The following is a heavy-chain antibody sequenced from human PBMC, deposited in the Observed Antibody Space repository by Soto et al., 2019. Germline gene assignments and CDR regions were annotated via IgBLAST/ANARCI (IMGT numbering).Heavy chain of an antibody. Sequence: PGESLKISCKGSGYSFTSYWISWVRQMPGKGLEWMGRIDPSDSYTDYSPSFQGHVTISADKSISTAYLQWSSLKASDTAMYYCAIFSTTSYYYGMDVWGQGTTVTVSS. D-gene: IGHD4-4*01. CDR2: IDPSDSYT. J-gene: IGHJ6*02. V-gene: IGHV5-10-1*01. CDR1: GYSFTSYW. CDR3: AIFSTTSYYYGMDV.